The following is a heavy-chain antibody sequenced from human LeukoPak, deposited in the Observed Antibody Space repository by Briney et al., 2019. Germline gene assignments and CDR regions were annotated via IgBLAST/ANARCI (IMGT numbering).Heavy chain of an antibody. CDR1: GYTFTSYY. CDR2: INPNSGGT. CDR3: ARDPSRRLRYFFDY. V-gene: IGHV1-2*02. D-gene: IGHD3-9*01. Sequence: ASVKVSCKASGYTFTSYYMHWVRQAPGQGLEWMGWINPNSGGTNYAQKFQGRVTMTRDTSISTAYMELSRLRSDDTAVYYCARDPSRRLRYFFDYWGQGTLVTVSS. J-gene: IGHJ4*02.